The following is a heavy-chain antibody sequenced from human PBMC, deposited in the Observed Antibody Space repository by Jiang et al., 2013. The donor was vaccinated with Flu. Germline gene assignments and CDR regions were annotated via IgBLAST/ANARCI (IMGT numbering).Heavy chain of an antibody. V-gene: IGHV1-69*01. CDR1: GGTFSSYA. CDR2: IIPIFGTA. J-gene: IGHJ6*02. D-gene: IGHD4-23*01. CDR3: ARPYDYGGNLAGTPLYYYGMDV. Sequence: SGAEVKKPGSSVKVSCKASGGTFSSYAISWVRQAPGQGLEWMGGIIPIFGTANYAQKFQGRVTITADESTSTAYMELSSLRSEDTAVYYCARPYDYGGNLAGTPLYYYGMDVWGQGTTVTVSS.